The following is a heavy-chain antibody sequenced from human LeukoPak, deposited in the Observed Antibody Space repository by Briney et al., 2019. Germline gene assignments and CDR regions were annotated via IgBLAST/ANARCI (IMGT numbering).Heavy chain of an antibody. Sequence: GGSLRPSCAAPGFTFNNYGMGWATQAPGKGLEWVSVISGSDGSTYYADSVKGRFNISRDNSKNTLYLQMNSLRAEDTAVYYCARRGNYYGSGSNNWFDPWGQGTLVTVSS. CDR3: ARRGNYYGSGSNNWFDP. J-gene: IGHJ5*02. CDR1: GFTFNNYG. D-gene: IGHD3-10*01. V-gene: IGHV3-23*01. CDR2: ISGSDGST.